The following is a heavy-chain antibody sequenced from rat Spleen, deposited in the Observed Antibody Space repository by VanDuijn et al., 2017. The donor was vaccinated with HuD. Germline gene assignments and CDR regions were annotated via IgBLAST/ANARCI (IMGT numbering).Heavy chain of an antibody. D-gene: IGHD1-10*01. Sequence: EVQLVESGGGLVQPGRSLKLSCAASGFTFSNYDMAWVRQAPGKGLEWVASITNTGGSTYYPDSVKGRFTISRDNAKSFLQMDSLRSGDTATYYCARLTTAFDYWGQGVMVTVSS. CDR3: ARLTTAFDY. J-gene: IGHJ2*01. CDR2: ITNTGGST. V-gene: IGHV5-25*01. CDR1: GFTFSNYD.